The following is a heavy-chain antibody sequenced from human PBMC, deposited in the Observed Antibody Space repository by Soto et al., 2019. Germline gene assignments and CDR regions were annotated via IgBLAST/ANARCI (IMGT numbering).Heavy chain of an antibody. J-gene: IGHJ6*02. CDR1: GGSISSGGYS. CDR3: ASSNIAAAGFYYYGMDV. CDR2: IYHSGST. V-gene: IGHV4-30-2*02. Sequence: PSETLSLTCAVSGGSISSGGYSWSWIRQPPGKGLEWIGYIYHSGSTYYNPSLKSRVTISVGTSKNQFSLNLSSVTAADTAVYYCASSNIAAAGFYYYGMDVWGRETTVTVSS. D-gene: IGHD6-13*01.